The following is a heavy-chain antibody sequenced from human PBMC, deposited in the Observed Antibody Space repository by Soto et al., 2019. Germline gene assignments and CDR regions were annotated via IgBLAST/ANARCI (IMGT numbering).Heavy chain of an antibody. V-gene: IGHV1-69*05. Sequence: SVKVSCKASGGTFSSYAISWVRQAPGQGLEWMGGIIPIFGTANYAQKFQGRVTMTTDTSTSTAYMELRSLRSDDTAVYYCARNRGVVVAAVPPGYWGQGTLVTVSS. CDR2: IIPIFGTA. CDR3: ARNRGVVVAAVPPGY. J-gene: IGHJ4*02. CDR1: GGTFSSYA. D-gene: IGHD2-15*01.